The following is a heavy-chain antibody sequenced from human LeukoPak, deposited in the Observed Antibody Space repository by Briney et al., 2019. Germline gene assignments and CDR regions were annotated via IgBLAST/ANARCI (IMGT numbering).Heavy chain of an antibody. J-gene: IGHJ4*02. CDR1: GGSISSSSYY. V-gene: IGHV4-39*01. CDR3: ARLYYDFWSGPYSSPGVYFDY. D-gene: IGHD3-3*01. CDR2: IYYSGST. Sequence: SETLSLTCTVSGGSISSSSYYWGWIRQPPGKGLEWIGSIYYSGSTYYNPPLKSRVTISVDTSKNQFSLKLSSVTAADTAVYYCARLYYDFWSGPYSSPGVYFDYWGQGTLVTVSS.